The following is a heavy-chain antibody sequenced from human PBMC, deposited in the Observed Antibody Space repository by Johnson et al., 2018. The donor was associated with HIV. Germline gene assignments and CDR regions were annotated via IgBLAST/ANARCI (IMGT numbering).Heavy chain of an antibody. CDR2: ISYDGSNK. V-gene: IGHV3-30-3*02. J-gene: IGHJ3*02. CDR3: AKLGAVASYAFDI. CDR1: GFTFSSYA. D-gene: IGHD6-19*01. Sequence: VQLVESGGGVVQPGRSLRLSCAASGFTFSSYAMHWVRQAPGKGLEWVAVISYDGSNKYYADSVKGRFTISRDNSKNTLYLQMNSLRAEDTAVYYCAKLGAVASYAFDIWGQGTMVTVSS.